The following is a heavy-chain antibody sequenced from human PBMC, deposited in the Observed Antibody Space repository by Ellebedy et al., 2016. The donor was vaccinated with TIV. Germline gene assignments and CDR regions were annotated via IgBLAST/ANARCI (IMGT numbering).Heavy chain of an antibody. V-gene: IGHV3-48*02. D-gene: IGHD6-19*01. CDR3: ARDGWRGTAVAVTDY. Sequence: GGSLRLSXAASGFTFSSYSMSWVRQAPGKGLEWVSYISSSSSTIYYADSVKGRFTISRDNAKDSLYLQMNSLRDEDTAVYYCARDGWRGTAVAVTDYWGQGTLVTVSS. CDR1: GFTFSSYS. J-gene: IGHJ4*02. CDR2: ISSSSSTI.